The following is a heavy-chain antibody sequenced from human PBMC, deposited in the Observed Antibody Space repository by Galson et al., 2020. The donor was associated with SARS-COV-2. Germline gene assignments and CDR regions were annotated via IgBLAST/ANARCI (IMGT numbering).Heavy chain of an antibody. D-gene: IGHD3-3*01. V-gene: IGHV4-39*01. CDR3: ARQSIARESWLEGGDWFDA. CDR1: GGSVTSSSYF. J-gene: IGHJ5*02. CDR2: PHHSGKV. Sequence: SETLSLTCIVSGGSVTSSSYFWAWIRQPPGKGLEWIGSPHHSGKVYYTPSLKSRVSISVDTSNHQFSLRLNSVTAAATAVYYCARQSIARESWLEGGDWFDAWGQGALGTVSS.